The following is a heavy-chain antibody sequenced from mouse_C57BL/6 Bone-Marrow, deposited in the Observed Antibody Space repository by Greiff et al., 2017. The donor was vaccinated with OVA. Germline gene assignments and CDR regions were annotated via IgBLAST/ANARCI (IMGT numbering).Heavy chain of an antibody. Sequence: VPVVASGAAFLTPVASLPLSFPSSFFPFLFSSLSWFLPPPYPFLSWVATISAGGSYTYYPDNVKGRFTISRDNAKNNLYLQMSHLKSEDTAMYYCARDPYYGSSYWYFDVWGTGTTVTVSS. V-gene: IGHV5-4*01. D-gene: IGHD1-1*01. CDR3: ARDPYYGSSYWYFDV. J-gene: IGHJ1*03. CDR2: ISAGGSYT. CDR1: FFPFLFSS.